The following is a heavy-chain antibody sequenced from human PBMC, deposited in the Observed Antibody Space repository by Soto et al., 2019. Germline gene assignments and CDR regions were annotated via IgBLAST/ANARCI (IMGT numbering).Heavy chain of an antibody. J-gene: IGHJ4*02. CDR2: IHYSGSS. Sequence: KPSETLSLTCNVSGGSFGSYYWSWIRQPPGKGLEWIGYIHYSGSSTYNPSLKSRVTISLDTSTKQFSLKLSSLTAPDTAVYYCARGLEWMGFDYWGQGSPVTVSS. CDR1: GGSFGSYY. V-gene: IGHV4-59*12. CDR3: ARGLEWMGFDY. D-gene: IGHD6-19*01.